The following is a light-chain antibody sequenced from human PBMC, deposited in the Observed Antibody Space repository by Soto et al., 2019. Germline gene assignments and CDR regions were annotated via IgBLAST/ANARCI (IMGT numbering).Light chain of an antibody. V-gene: IGKV3-20*01. J-gene: IGKJ4*01. CDR1: QSVSSSY. CDR3: QQYGSSPLT. CDR2: GAS. Sequence: EIVLTQSPGTLSLSPGERATLSCRASQSVSSSYLAWYQQKPGQAPRLLIYGASSRVTGIPDRFSGSGSGTDFTLTISRLEPEDFAVSYCQQYGSSPLTFGGGTKVEIK.